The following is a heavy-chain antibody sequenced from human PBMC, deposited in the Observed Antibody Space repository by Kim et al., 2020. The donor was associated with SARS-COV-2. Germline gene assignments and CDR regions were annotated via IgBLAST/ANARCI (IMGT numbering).Heavy chain of an antibody. J-gene: IGHJ4*02. CDR3: ARGGRGEVNCGGDCSLEY. CDR1: GGTFSSYA. Sequence: SVKVSCKASGGTFSSYAISWVRQAPGQGLEWMGGIIPIFGTANYAQKFQGRVTITADESTSTAYMELSSLRSEDTAVYYCARGGRGEVNCGGDCSLEYWGQGTLVTVSS. D-gene: IGHD2-21*02. CDR2: IIPIFGTA. V-gene: IGHV1-69*13.